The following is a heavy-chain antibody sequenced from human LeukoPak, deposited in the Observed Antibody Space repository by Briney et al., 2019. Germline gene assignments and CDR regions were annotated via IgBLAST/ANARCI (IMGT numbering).Heavy chain of an antibody. CDR2: ISAYNGNT. Sequence: ASVKVSCKASSYTFTSYGINWVRQAPGQGLEWMGCISAYNGNTNYAQKLQGRVTMTTDTSTSTAYMELRSLRFEDTAVYYCARRRVGTHFDYWGQGTLVTVSS. V-gene: IGHV1-18*01. CDR3: ARRRVGTHFDY. D-gene: IGHD1-14*01. J-gene: IGHJ4*02. CDR1: SYTFTSYG.